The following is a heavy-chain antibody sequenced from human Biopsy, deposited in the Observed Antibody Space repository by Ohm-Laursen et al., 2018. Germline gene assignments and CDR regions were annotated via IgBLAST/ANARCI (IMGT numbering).Heavy chain of an antibody. CDR2: NIPILGKG. Sequence: SVKVSCKAPGGTFSNYGVNWVRQAPGHGLEWLGGNIPILGKGNYAQKFQDRVTVAADTSTSTATMELHSLRSDDTAVYYCATKLTGYFHHWGQGTLVIVSS. J-gene: IGHJ1*01. V-gene: IGHV1-69*06. CDR3: ATKLTGYFHH. D-gene: IGHD3-9*01. CDR1: GGTFSNYG.